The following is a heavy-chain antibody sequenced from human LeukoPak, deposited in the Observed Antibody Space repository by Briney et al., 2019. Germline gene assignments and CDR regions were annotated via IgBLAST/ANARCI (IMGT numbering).Heavy chain of an antibody. Sequence: GGSLRLSCAPVGFILSISAISWVRQAPGKGLEWVSGISRSGGSTEYADSVRGRFTISRDNSKNTLYLQMNSLRAEDTAVYYDPRDALLSTRCDDFQPWGQGTLVTVSS. CDR2: ISRSGGST. V-gene: IGHV3-23*01. CDR1: GFILSISA. J-gene: IGHJ5*02. D-gene: IGHD2-2*01. CDR3: PRDALLSTRCDDFQP.